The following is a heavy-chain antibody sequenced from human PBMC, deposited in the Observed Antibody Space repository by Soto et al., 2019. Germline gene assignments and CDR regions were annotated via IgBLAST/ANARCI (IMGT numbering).Heavy chain of an antibody. V-gene: IGHV4-34*01. CDR2: INHSGST. CDR3: ARVRYGSGSYYNYYYYGMDV. Sequence: PSETLSLTCAVYGGSFSGYYWSWIHQPPGKGLEWIGEINHSGSTNYNPSLKSRVTISVDTSKNQFSLKLSSVTAADTAVYYCARVRYGSGSYYNYYYYGMDVWGQGTTVTVSS. D-gene: IGHD3-10*01. J-gene: IGHJ6*02. CDR1: GGSFSGYY.